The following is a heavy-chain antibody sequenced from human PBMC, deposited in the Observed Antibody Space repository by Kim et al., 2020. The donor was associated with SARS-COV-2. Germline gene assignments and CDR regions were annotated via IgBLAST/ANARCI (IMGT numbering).Heavy chain of an antibody. CDR2: IYYSGST. J-gene: IGHJ4*02. Sequence: SETLSLTCTVSGGSISSGDYYWSWIRQPPGKGLEWIGYIYYSGSTYYNPSLKSRVTISVDTSKNQFSLKLSSMTAADTAVYYCAREDASKTYYDFWSYFDYWGQGTLVTVSS. V-gene: IGHV4-30-4*01. CDR1: GGSISSGDYY. CDR3: AREDASKTYYDFWSYFDY. D-gene: IGHD3-3*01.